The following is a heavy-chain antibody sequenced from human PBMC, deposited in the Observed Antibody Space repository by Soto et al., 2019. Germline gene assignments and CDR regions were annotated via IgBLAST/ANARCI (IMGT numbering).Heavy chain of an antibody. CDR2: INHSGST. Sequence: QVQLQQWGAGLLKPSETLSLTCAVYGGSFSGYYWSWIRKPPGKGLEWIGEINHSGSTNYNPSLKSRVTISVDTSKNQFSLKLSSVTAADTAVYYCARGHGEDSSSWFYYWGQGTLVTVSS. CDR1: GGSFSGYY. CDR3: ARGHGEDSSSWFYY. D-gene: IGHD6-13*01. J-gene: IGHJ4*02. V-gene: IGHV4-34*01.